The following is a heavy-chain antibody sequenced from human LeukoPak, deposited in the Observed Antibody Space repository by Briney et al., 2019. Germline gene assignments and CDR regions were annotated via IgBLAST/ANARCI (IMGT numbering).Heavy chain of an antibody. CDR3: ARGNALLWFGESYAFDI. J-gene: IGHJ3*02. V-gene: IGHV3-9*01. Sequence: GGSLRLSCAASGFTFDDYAMHWVRQAPGKGLEWVSGISWNSGSIGYADSVKGRFTISRDNAKNSLYLQMNSLRAEDTAVYYCARGNALLWFGESYAFDIWGQGTMVTVSS. D-gene: IGHD3-10*01. CDR2: ISWNSGSI. CDR1: GFTFDDYA.